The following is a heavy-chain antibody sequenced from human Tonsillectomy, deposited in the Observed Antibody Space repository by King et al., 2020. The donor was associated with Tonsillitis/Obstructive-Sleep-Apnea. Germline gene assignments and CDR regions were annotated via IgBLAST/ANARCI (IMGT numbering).Heavy chain of an antibody. CDR1: GYTFTSYG. V-gene: IGHV1-18*01. CDR2: ISAYNGNT. D-gene: IGHD6-19*01. Sequence: QLVQSVAEVKKPGASVKVSCKASGYTFTSYGISWVRQAPGQGLEWMGWISAYNGNTKYAQKPQGRVTMTTDTSTSTADMELRSLRSDDTAVYYCARGPIAVAGTDFDYWGQGTLVTVSS. J-gene: IGHJ4*02. CDR3: ARGPIAVAGTDFDY.